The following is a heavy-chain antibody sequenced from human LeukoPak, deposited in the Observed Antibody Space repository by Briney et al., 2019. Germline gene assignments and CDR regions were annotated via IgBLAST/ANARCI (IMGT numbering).Heavy chain of an antibody. D-gene: IGHD6-19*01. CDR2: TYYRSKWYN. Sequence: SQTLSLTCAISGDSVSSNSAAWNWIRQSPSRGLEWLGRTYYRSKWYNGYAVSVKSRITINPDTSKNQFSLPLNSVTPEDTAVYHCARQAVAGTLAFDIWGQGTMVTVSS. J-gene: IGHJ3*02. V-gene: IGHV6-1*01. CDR3: ARQAVAGTLAFDI. CDR1: GDSVSSNSAA.